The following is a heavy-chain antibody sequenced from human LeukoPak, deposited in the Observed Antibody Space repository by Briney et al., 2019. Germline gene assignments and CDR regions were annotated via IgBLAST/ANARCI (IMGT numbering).Heavy chain of an antibody. CDR3: ARTYCSSTSCYSDY. Sequence: SETLSLTCAVSGGSISSYYWSWIRQPPGKGLEWIGYIYYSGSTNYNPSLKSRVTISVDTSKNQFFLKLSSVTAADTAVYYCARTYCSSTSCYSDYWGQGTLVTVSS. CDR1: GGSISSYY. CDR2: IYYSGST. D-gene: IGHD2-2*02. V-gene: IGHV4-59*01. J-gene: IGHJ4*02.